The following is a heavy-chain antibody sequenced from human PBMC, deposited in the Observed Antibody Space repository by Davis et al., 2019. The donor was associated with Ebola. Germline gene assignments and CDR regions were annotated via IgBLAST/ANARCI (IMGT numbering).Heavy chain of an antibody. D-gene: IGHD3-9*01. J-gene: IGHJ4*02. Sequence: GESLKISCAASGFTFTNYAMNWVRQAPGKGLEFISHVNCEGGAIGYADSVKGRFTVTRDNVKDSLYLNMNSLRDEDTAVYYCARDHDWAFDYWGQGTLVTVSS. CDR2: VNCEGGAI. CDR3: ARDHDWAFDY. CDR1: GFTFTNYA. V-gene: IGHV3-48*02.